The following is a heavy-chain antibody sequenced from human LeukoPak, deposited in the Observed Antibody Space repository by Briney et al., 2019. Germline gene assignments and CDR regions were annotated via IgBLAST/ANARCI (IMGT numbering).Heavy chain of an antibody. CDR3: ARTPPKGDIDY. CDR1: GGSISSGGYY. Sequence: PSETLSLTCTVSGGSISSGGYYWSWIRQHPGTGLEWVGYIYYSGSTYYNPSLKSRVTISVDTSKNQFSLKLSSVTAADTAVYYCARTPPKGDIDYWGQGTLVTVSS. CDR2: IYYSGST. V-gene: IGHV4-31*03. D-gene: IGHD2-21*02. J-gene: IGHJ4*02.